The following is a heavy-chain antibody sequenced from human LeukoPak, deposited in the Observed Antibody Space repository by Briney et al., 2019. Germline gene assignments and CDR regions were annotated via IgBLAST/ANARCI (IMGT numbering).Heavy chain of an antibody. CDR3: ARDSPITYGDYVPYYFDY. D-gene: IGHD4-17*01. CDR1: XXXVSSNY. Sequence: GGSLRLSCAASXXXVSSNYMSWVRQAXXXXXXXXSVIXXGGSTYYADSVKGRFTISRHNSKNTLYLQMSSLRAEDTAVYYCARDSPITYGDYVPYYFDYWGQGTLVTVSS. CDR2: IXXGGST. V-gene: IGHV3-53*04. J-gene: IGHJ4*02.